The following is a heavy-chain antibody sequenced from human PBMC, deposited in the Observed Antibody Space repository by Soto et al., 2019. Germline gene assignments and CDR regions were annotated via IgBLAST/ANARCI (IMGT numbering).Heavy chain of an antibody. CDR2: INHSGST. J-gene: IGHJ4*02. CDR1: GGSFSGYY. Sequence: PSETLSLTCAVYGGSFSGYYWSWIRQPPGKGLEWIGEINHSGSTNYNPSLKSRVTISVDTSKNQFSLKLSSVTAADTAVYYCARGQLVVVVTAKPLDYWGQGTLVTVSS. D-gene: IGHD2-21*02. V-gene: IGHV4-34*01. CDR3: ARGQLVVVVTAKPLDY.